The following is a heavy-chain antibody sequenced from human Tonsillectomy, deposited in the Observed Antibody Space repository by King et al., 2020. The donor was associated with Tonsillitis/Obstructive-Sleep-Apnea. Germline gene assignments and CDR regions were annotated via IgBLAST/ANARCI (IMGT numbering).Heavy chain of an antibody. J-gene: IGHJ3*01. Sequence: QLQESGPGLVRPSETLSLTCNVSDDSITNYYWSWIRQPPGKGLEWFGYIYYSGVVKYNPSLTRRVTLSVDLSKNQVSLKVNSVTAADTAIYYCAGVHLPDYGSSGRGGDCDVWGPVTMVTVSS. CDR1: DDSITNYY. D-gene: IGHD2-21*01. CDR2: IYYSGVV. CDR3: AGVHLPDYGSSGRGGDCDV. V-gene: IGHV4-59*01.